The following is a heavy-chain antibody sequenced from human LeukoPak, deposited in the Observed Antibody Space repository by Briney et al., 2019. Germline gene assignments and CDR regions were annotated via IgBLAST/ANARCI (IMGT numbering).Heavy chain of an antibody. CDR3: AKDLWSGLGYYYGMDV. V-gene: IGHV3-23*01. Sequence: GRSLRLSCAASGFTFSSFAMTWVRQAPGKGLEWVSGISGSGGSTDYADSVKGRFTISRDNSNSTLYLQMNSLRAEDTAVYYGAKDLWSGLGYYYGMDVWGGGTRVTVSS. CDR2: ISGSGGST. CDR1: GFTFSSFA. D-gene: IGHD3-10*01. J-gene: IGHJ6*04.